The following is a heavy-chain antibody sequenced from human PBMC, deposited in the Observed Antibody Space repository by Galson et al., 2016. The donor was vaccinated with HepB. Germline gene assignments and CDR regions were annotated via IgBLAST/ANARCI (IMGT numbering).Heavy chain of an antibody. CDR1: GFTFSNHA. D-gene: IGHD2-2*01. CDR3: ASPAEPFCSSSTCSYFDY. CDR2: VWYDGTNR. V-gene: IGHV3-33*01. Sequence: LRLSCAASGFTFSNHAMHWVRQAPGKGLEWVAVVWYDGTNRYYADSVKGRFTISRDNSRNTLFLQMNSLRAEDTAVYYCASPAEPFCSSSTCSYFDYWGQGTLVTVSS. J-gene: IGHJ4*02.